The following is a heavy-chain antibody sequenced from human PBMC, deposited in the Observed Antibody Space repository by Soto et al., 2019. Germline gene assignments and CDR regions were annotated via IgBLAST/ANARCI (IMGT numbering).Heavy chain of an antibody. CDR1: GNTFTNFG. J-gene: IGHJ5*02. V-gene: IGHV1-18*01. Sequence: ASVKVSCKASGNTFTNFGVTWVRQAPGQGLEWMGWISAYTDDPNYAQKFQGRVTMTIDTSTSTADLDLRSLTPDDTAVYYCATVTPGAEDWFGPWGQGTRVGASS. CDR3: ATVTPGAEDWFGP. CDR2: ISAYTDDP.